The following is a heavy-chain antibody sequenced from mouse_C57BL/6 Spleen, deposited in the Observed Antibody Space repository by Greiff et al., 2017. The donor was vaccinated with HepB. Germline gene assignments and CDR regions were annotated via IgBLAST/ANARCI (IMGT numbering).Heavy chain of an antibody. Sequence: QVQLKESGPGLVQPSQSLSITCTVSGFSLTSYGVHWVRQSPGKGLEWLGVIWRGGSTDYNAAFMSRLSITKDNSKSQVFFKMNSLQADDTAIYYCAKSYYGSSWDFDYWGQGTTLTVSS. CDR1: GFSLTSYG. J-gene: IGHJ2*01. CDR2: IWRGGST. V-gene: IGHV2-5*01. D-gene: IGHD1-1*01. CDR3: AKSYYGSSWDFDY.